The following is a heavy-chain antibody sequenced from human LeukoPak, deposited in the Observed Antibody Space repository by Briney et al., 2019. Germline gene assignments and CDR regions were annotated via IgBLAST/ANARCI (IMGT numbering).Heavy chain of an antibody. D-gene: IGHD1-14*01. Sequence: ASVKVSCKASGYTFTSYSIRWVRQAPGQGLEWMGWMNPNSGNTGYAQKFQGRVTMTRNTSISTAYMELSNLRSEDTAVYYCARALTNNWFDPWGQGTLVTVSS. CDR2: MNPNSGNT. CDR3: ARALTNNWFDP. CDR1: GYTFTSYS. J-gene: IGHJ5*02. V-gene: IGHV1-8*02.